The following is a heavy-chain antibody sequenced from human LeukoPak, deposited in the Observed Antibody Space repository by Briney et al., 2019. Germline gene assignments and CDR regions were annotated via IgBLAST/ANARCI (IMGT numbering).Heavy chain of an antibody. CDR2: IKGDGIVI. V-gene: IGHV3-7*01. CDR3: AREGLPYSRDH. D-gene: IGHD4-11*01. Sequence: PGGSLRLSCSTSGFTFSTYWMSWVRQTPEKGVEWVANIKGDGIVINYAESVNGRFTISRDNAKNSLSLQMNSLTDDDTGLYYCAREGLPYSRDHWGQGTLVTVSS. J-gene: IGHJ4*02. CDR1: GFTFSTYW.